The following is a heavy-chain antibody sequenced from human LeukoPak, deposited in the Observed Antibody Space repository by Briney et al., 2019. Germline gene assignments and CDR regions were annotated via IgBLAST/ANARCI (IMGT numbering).Heavy chain of an antibody. J-gene: IGHJ4*02. CDR2: ISAYNGNT. Sequence: ASVKVSCKASSYTFTSYGISWVRQAPGQGLEWMGWISAYNGNTNYAQKLQGRVTMTTDTSTSTAYMELRSLRSGDTAVYYCARVHYDILTGYFVDFDYWGQGTPVTVSS. CDR1: SYTFTSYG. D-gene: IGHD3-9*01. CDR3: ARVHYDILTGYFVDFDY. V-gene: IGHV1-18*01.